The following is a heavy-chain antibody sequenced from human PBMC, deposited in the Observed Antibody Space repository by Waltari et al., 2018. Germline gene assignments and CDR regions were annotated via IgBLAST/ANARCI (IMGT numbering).Heavy chain of an antibody. V-gene: IGHV3-23*03. CDR2: IYSGGST. D-gene: IGHD5-12*01. Sequence: EVQLLESGGGLVQPGGSLRLSCAASGFTFSSYAMSWVRQAPGKGLEWVSVIYSGGSTYYADSVKGRFTISRDNSKNTLYLQMSSLRSEDTAVYYCATDHIVATIDGDYWGQGTLVTVSS. CDR1: GFTFSSYA. J-gene: IGHJ4*02. CDR3: ATDHIVATIDGDY.